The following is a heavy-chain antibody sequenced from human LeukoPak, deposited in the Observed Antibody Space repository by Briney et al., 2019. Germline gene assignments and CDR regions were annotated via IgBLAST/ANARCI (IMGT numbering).Heavy chain of an antibody. CDR1: GXTFSSYG. CDR2: IWYDGSNK. J-gene: IGHJ6*02. Sequence: PGGSLRLSCAASGXTFSSYGMHWVRQAPGKGLEWVAVIWYDGSNKYYADSVKGRFTISRDNSKNTLYLQMNSLRAEDTAVYYCARDLGGLSASSGMDVWGQGTTVTVSS. CDR3: ARDLGGLSASSGMDV. V-gene: IGHV3-33*01. D-gene: IGHD2-15*01.